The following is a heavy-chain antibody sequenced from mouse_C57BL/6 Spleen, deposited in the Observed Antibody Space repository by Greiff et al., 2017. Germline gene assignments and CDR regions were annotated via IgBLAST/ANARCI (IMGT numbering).Heavy chain of an antibody. CDR2: IDPSDSYT. J-gene: IGHJ4*01. CDR1: GYTFTSYW. CDR3: ARPRGDMDY. V-gene: IGHV1-50*01. Sequence: QVQLQQPGAELVKPGASVKLSCKASGYTFTSYWMQWVKQRPGQGLEWIGEIDPSDSYTNYNQKFKGKATLTVDTSSSTAYMQLSSLTSEDSAVYYCARPRGDMDYWGQGTSVTVSS.